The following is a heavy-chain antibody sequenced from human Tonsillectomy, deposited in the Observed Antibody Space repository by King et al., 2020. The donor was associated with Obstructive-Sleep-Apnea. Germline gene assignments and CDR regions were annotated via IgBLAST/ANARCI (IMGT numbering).Heavy chain of an antibody. Sequence: LQLQESGPGLVKPSETLSLTCTVSGGSISSSSYYWGWIRQPPGKGLEWIGSIYYSGSTYYNPSLKSRVTISVDTSKNQFSLKLSSVTAADTAVYYCAGRVWWELPWFDPWGQGTLVTVSS. D-gene: IGHD1-26*01. CDR3: AGRVWWELPWFDP. CDR1: GGSISSSSYY. CDR2: IYYSGST. J-gene: IGHJ5*02. V-gene: IGHV4-39*01.